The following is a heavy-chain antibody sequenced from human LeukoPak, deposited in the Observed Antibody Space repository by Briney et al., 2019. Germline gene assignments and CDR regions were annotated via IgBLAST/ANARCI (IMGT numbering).Heavy chain of an antibody. CDR2: ISTSGSTK. J-gene: IGHJ4*02. Sequence: GGSLRLSCAASGFTFSSYEMNWVRQAPGKGLEWISQISTSGSTKTYADSVKGRFTISRDSAKNSLYLQMNDLRAEDTAIYYCARVWWELPQGFDYWGQGTLVTVSS. CDR3: ARVWWELPQGFDY. V-gene: IGHV3-48*03. D-gene: IGHD1-26*01. CDR1: GFTFSSYE.